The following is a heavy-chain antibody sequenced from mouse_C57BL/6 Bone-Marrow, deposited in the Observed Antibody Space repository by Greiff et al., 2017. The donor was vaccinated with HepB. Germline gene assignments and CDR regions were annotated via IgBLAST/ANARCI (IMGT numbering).Heavy chain of an antibody. CDR1: GYTFTSYW. D-gene: IGHD2-1*01. J-gene: IGHJ4*01. V-gene: IGHV1-52*01. CDR2: IDPADSET. CDR3: ARYYGSYGGYAMDY. Sequence: QVQLQQPGAELVRPGSSVKLSCKASGYTFTSYWMHWVKQRPIQGLEWIGNIDPADSETHYNQKFKDKATLTVDKSSSTAYMQLSSLTSEDSAVYYCARYYGSYGGYAMDYWGQGTSVTVSS.